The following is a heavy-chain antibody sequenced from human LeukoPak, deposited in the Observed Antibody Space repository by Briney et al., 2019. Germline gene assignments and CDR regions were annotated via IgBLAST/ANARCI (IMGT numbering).Heavy chain of an antibody. D-gene: IGHD2-8*02. V-gene: IGHV3-7*01. CDR1: GFTLSGYR. CDR3: ARVSVVSYYFDY. J-gene: IGHJ4*02. Sequence: PGGSLRLSCAASGFTLSGYRMTSVRQAPGKGLEWVAYIKLDGSEKYCVDSVKGRFTISRDDAQKSLYLQMNSLRAEDTAVYYCARVSVVSYYFDYWGQGSLVTVSS. CDR2: IKLDGSEK.